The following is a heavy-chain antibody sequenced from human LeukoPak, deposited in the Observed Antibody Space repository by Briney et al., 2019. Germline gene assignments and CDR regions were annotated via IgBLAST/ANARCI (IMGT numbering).Heavy chain of an antibody. Sequence: SETLSLTCTVSGGSISSSSYYWGWIRQPPGKGLEWIGSIYYSGSTYYNPSLKGRVTISVDTSKNQFSLKLSSVTAADTAVYYCARRGDILVAPAATAFDIWGQGTMVTVSS. CDR3: ARRGDILVAPAATAFDI. CDR2: IYYSGST. J-gene: IGHJ3*02. CDR1: GGSISSSSYY. D-gene: IGHD2-2*01. V-gene: IGHV4-39*01.